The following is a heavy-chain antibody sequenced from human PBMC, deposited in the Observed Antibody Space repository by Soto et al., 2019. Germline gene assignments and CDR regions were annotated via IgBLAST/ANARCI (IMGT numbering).Heavy chain of an antibody. V-gene: IGHV1-46*01. J-gene: IGHJ4*02. CDR3: AREGGGYRFDY. CDR2: INPSGGST. D-gene: IGHD3-16*02. Sequence: ASVKVSCKASGYTFTSYYMHWVRQAPGQGLEWMGVINPSGGSTRLAKKFQGRLAMTSDTSTSTVSLKLSSVSAADTAVYYCAREGGGYRFDYWGQGTLVTVSS. CDR1: GYTFTSYY.